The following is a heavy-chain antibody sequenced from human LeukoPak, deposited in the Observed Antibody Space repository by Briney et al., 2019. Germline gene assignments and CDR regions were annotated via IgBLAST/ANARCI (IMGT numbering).Heavy chain of an antibody. CDR3: ARGPYSGSYYSVNAFDI. Sequence: PSETLSLTCTISGGSVSDYYWSWIRQSPGKGLEWIGYIYHTGSTSYSPSLKSRVTISADTSQNQFSLKLSSVTAADTAVYYCARGPYSGSYYSVNAFDIWGQGTMVTVSS. J-gene: IGHJ3*02. V-gene: IGHV4-59*02. CDR2: IYHTGST. D-gene: IGHD1-26*01. CDR1: GGSVSDYY.